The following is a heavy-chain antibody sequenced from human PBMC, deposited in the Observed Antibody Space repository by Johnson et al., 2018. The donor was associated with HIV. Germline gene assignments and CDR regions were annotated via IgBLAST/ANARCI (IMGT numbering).Heavy chain of an antibody. CDR3: ARACRDGYTCDTYYYDSTPGAFDI. CDR2: FFSGGTT. J-gene: IGHJ3*02. CDR1: GLTVSSNY. V-gene: IGHV3-66*01. Sequence: VQLVESGGGLVQPGGSLRLACAASGLTVSSNYMSWVRQAPGKGLEWVSVFFSGGTTYYADSVNGRFTISRDNSKNTLFLQMNSLRADDTALYYCARACRDGYTCDTYYYDSTPGAFDIWGQGTMVTVSS. D-gene: IGHD3-22*01.